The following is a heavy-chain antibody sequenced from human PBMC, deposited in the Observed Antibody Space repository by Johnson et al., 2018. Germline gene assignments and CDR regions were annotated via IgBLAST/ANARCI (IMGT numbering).Heavy chain of an antibody. CDR3: ATDPTTVVTPEYYYYYMDV. CDR2: ISYDGSNK. V-gene: IGHV3-30*04. Sequence: QVQLVESGGGVVQPGRSLRLSCAASGFTFSSYAMHWVRQDPGKGLQWVAVISYDGSNKYYADSVKGRFTISRDDSKNTLYLQMNSLKTEDTAGYYCATDPTTVVTPEYYYYYMDVWGKGTTVTVSS. D-gene: IGHD4-23*01. J-gene: IGHJ6*03. CDR1: GFTFSSYA.